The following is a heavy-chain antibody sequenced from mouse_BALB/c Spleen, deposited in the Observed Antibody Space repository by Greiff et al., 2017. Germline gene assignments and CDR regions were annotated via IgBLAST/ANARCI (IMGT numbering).Heavy chain of an antibody. D-gene: IGHD1-1*01. CDR3: ASYYYGSSPHWYFDV. CDR2: ISYDGSN. Sequence: DVKLVESGPGLVKPSQSLSLTCSVTGYSITSGYYWNWIRQFPGNKLEWMGYISYDGSNNYNPSLKNRISITRDTSKNQFFLKLNSVTTEDTATYYCASYYYGSSPHWYFDVWGAGTTVTGSS. CDR1: GYSITSGYY. J-gene: IGHJ1*01. V-gene: IGHV3-6*02.